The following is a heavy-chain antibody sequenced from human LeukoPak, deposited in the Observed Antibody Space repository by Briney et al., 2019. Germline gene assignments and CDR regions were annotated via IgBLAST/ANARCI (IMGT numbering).Heavy chain of an antibody. V-gene: IGHV3-21*01. J-gene: IGHJ4*02. CDR3: ARDLEDYNNYGEMAI. D-gene: IGHD4-11*01. Sequence: KAGGSLRLSCAVSGFTFSSYTMHWVRQAPMKGLEWVSSISTSATYTYYADSVKGRFSVSRDNAKNSLYLQMNSLRAEDTAVYFCARDLEDYNNYGEMAIWGQGTLVTVSS. CDR1: GFTFSSYT. CDR2: ISTSATYT.